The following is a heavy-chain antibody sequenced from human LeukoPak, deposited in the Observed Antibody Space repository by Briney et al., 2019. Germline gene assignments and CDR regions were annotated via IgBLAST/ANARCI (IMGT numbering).Heavy chain of an antibody. CDR1: GFTFSSYA. V-gene: IGHV3-23*01. Sequence: GGSLRLSCAASGFTFSSYAMSWVRQAPGKGLEWVSAICGSGGSTYYADSVKGRFTISRDNSKNTLYLQMNSLRAEDTAVYYCAKDHAPGRFGVVTEFDYWGQGTLVTVSS. CDR3: AKDHAPGRFGVVTEFDY. J-gene: IGHJ4*02. D-gene: IGHD3-3*01. CDR2: ICGSGGST.